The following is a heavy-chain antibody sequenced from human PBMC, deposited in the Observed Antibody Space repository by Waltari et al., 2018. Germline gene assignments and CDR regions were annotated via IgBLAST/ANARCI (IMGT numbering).Heavy chain of an antibody. V-gene: IGHV4-38-2*01. Sequence: QVQLQESGPGLVKPSETLSLTCAVSGYSISSGYYWGWIRQPPGKGLEWIGSIYHSGSTYYNPSLKSRVTISVDTSKNQFSLKLSSVTAADTAVYYCARRGRIVLERNYYYDYGMDVWGQGTTVTVSS. CDR3: ARRGRIVLERNYYYDYGMDV. CDR2: IYHSGST. D-gene: IGHD2-8*02. J-gene: IGHJ6*02. CDR1: GYSISSGYY.